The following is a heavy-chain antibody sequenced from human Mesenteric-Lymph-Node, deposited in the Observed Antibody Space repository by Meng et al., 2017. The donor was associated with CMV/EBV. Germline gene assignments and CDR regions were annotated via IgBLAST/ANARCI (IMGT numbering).Heavy chain of an antibody. CDR2: IYSGGSS. Sequence: GGSLRLSCAASGFSVSSNYMSWVRQTPGKGLEWVSVIYSGGSSYYPHSVKGRFTISRDNSKNTVYLHMNSLRADDTAVYYCVRVVPDYDFWSGYLYFVSWGQGTLVAVSS. CDR3: VRVVPDYDFWSGYLYFVS. V-gene: IGHV3-53*01. J-gene: IGHJ4*02. D-gene: IGHD3-3*01. CDR1: GFSVSSNY.